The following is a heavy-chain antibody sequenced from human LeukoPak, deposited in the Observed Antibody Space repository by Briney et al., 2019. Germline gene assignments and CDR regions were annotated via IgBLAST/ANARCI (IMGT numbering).Heavy chain of an antibody. J-gene: IGHJ4*02. CDR1: GGSISSSSFY. CDR3: ARRYCSGSSCYSGFDY. CDR2: MYSSGRT. V-gene: IGHV4-39*01. D-gene: IGHD2-15*01. Sequence: PSETLSLTCTVSGGSISSSSFYWGWIRQPPGKGLEWIGSMYSSGRTYYNPSLKSRVTISVDTSKNQFFLKLSSVTAAETAVYYCARRYCSGSSCYSGFDYWGQGTLVTVSS.